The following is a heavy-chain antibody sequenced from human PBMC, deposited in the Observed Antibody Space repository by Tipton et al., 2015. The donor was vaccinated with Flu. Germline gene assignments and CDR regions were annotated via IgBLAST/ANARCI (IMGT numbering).Heavy chain of an antibody. D-gene: IGHD6-13*01. CDR3: ARVSSSSSWSKDWYFDL. CDR1: GGSISSYY. J-gene: IGHJ2*01. V-gene: IGHV4-59*01. CDR2: IYYSGST. Sequence: QLVQSGPEVKPSETLSLTCTVSGGSISSYYWSWIRQPPGKGLEWIGYIYYSGSTNYNPSLKSRVTISVDTSKNQFSLKLSSVTAADTAVYYCARVSSSSSWSKDWYFDLWGRGTLVTVSS.